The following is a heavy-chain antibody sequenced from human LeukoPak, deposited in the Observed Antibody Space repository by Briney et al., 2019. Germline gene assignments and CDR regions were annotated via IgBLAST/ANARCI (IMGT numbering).Heavy chain of an antibody. Sequence: ASVKVSCKASGYTFNSYGIIWVRQAPGQGLECMGWISAYNGNTNYAQKLQGRVTMTTDTSTSTAYMELRSLRSDDTAVYYCARDEEVGAIDYWGQGTLVTVSS. D-gene: IGHD1-26*01. V-gene: IGHV1-18*01. CDR2: ISAYNGNT. CDR1: GYTFNSYG. CDR3: ARDEEVGAIDY. J-gene: IGHJ4*02.